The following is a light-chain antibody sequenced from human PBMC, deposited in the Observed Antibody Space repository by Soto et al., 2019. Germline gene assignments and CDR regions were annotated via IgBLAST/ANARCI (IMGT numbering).Light chain of an antibody. V-gene: IGLV2-14*01. CDR1: SIDVGAYNF. CDR3: SSYTTSAPYV. J-gene: IGLJ1*01. CDR2: EVT. Sequence: QSVLTQPASVSGSPGQSITISCTGTSIDVGAYNFVSWYQHHPGRAPKLIIYEVTIRPSGVSNRFSGSKSGNTASLTISGLQAEDEADYYCSSYTTSAPYVFGIGTKVTVL.